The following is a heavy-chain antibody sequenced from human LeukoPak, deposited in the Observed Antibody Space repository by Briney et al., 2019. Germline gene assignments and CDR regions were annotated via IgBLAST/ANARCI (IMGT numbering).Heavy chain of an antibody. D-gene: IGHD4-17*01. CDR2: FDPENGET. CDR3: AAHYGDYVLSY. Sequence: VKVSCKVSGYTLAEFSMHWVRQAPGKGLEWMGGFDPENGETIYAQKFQGRVTMTEDTSTDTAYMELSSLRSEDTAVYYCAAHYGDYVLSYWGQGTLVTVSS. V-gene: IGHV1-24*01. CDR1: GYTLAEFS. J-gene: IGHJ4*02.